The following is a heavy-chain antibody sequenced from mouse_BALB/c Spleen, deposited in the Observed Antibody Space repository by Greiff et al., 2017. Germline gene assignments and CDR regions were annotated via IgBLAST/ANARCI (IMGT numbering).Heavy chain of an antibody. D-gene: IGHD2-4*01. CDR1: GFTFSSFG. CDR2: ISSGSSTI. J-gene: IGHJ4*01. Sequence: EVMLVESGGGLVQPGGSRKLSCAASGFTFSSFGMHWVRQAPEKGLEWVAYISSGSSTIYYADTVKGRFTISRDNPKNTLFLQMTSLRSEDTAMYYCARSRDYDVRYAMDYWGQGTSVTVSS. V-gene: IGHV5-17*02. CDR3: ARSRDYDVRYAMDY.